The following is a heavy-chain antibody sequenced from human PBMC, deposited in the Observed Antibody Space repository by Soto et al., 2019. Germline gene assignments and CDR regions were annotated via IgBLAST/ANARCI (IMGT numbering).Heavy chain of an antibody. J-gene: IGHJ4*02. V-gene: IGHV1-3*01. Sequence: QVPLVQSGAKVKKPGASVKVSCKASGYIFTNYAIHWVRQAPGQSLEWMGRINAGDGNTRYPQNSQGRVTITRDTSASTAYMELSSLRSEDTAVYYCARFSGDGSGNNFDNWGQGTLVTVSS. CDR1: GYIFTNYA. D-gene: IGHD3-10*01. CDR2: INAGDGNT. CDR3: ARFSGDGSGNNFDN.